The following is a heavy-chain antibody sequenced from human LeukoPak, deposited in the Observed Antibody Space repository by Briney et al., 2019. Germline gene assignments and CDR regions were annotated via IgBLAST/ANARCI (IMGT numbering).Heavy chain of an antibody. J-gene: IGHJ6*03. D-gene: IGHD2-8*01. CDR1: GYTFTNYA. Sequence: ASVKVSCKASGYTFTNYAVNWVRQAPGQGLEWMGWINTNTGNPTYAQGFTGRFVFSLDTSVSTAYLQISSLKAEDTAVYYCARDLPGCTNGVCYNYYYYYMDVWGKGTTVTVSS. V-gene: IGHV7-4-1*02. CDR2: INTNTGNP. CDR3: ARDLPGCTNGVCYNYYYYYMDV.